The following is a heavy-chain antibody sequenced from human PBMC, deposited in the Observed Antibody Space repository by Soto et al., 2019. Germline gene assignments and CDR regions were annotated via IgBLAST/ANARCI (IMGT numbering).Heavy chain of an antibody. V-gene: IGHV3-30-3*01. CDR1: GFTFSSYA. D-gene: IGHD3-22*01. J-gene: IGHJ5*02. Sequence: QVQLVESGGGVVQPGRSLRLSCAASGFTFSSYAMHWVRQAPGKGLEWVAVISYDGSNKYYADSVKGRFTISRDNSKNTLYLQMNSLIAEDTAVYYCARDSGMYYYDSSGYEWFDPWGQGTLVTVSS. CDR2: ISYDGSNK. CDR3: ARDSGMYYYDSSGYEWFDP.